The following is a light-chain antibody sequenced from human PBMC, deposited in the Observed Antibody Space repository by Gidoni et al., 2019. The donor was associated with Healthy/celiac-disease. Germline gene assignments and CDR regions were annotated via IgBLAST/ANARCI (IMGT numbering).Light chain of an antibody. CDR2: GAS. CDR3: QQYEGA. CDR1: QSVSSSY. V-gene: IGKV3-20*01. Sequence: RASQSVSSSYLAWYQQKPGQAPRLLIYGASSRATGIPDRFSGSGSRTDFTLPISRLEPEDFAVDYCQQYEGAFGQGTKVEIK. J-gene: IGKJ1*01.